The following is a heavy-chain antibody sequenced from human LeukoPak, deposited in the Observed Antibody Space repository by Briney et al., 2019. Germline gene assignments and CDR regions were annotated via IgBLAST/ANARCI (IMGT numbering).Heavy chain of an antibody. J-gene: IGHJ4*02. CDR3: ARRRGYDILTGYYSPLPFDY. CDR1: GGSISSSSYY. CDR2: IYYSGST. D-gene: IGHD3-9*01. V-gene: IGHV4-39*01. Sequence: SETLSLTCTVSGGSISSSSYYWDWIRQPPGKGLEWIGSIYYSGSTHYNPSLNSRVTISVDTSKNQFSLKLSSVTAADTAVYYCARRRGYDILTGYYSPLPFDYWGQGTLVTVSP.